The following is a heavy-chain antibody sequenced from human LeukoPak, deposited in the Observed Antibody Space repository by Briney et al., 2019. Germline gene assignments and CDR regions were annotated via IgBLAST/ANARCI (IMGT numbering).Heavy chain of an antibody. J-gene: IGHJ2*01. CDR3: ATSNPQDGDYDLWYFDL. V-gene: IGHV1-3*01. D-gene: IGHD4-17*01. CDR1: GYTFTSYA. CDR2: INAGNGNT. Sequence: GASVKVSCKASGYTFTSYAMHWVRQAPGQRLEWMGWINAGNGNTKYSQKFQGRVTITRDTSASTAYMELSSLRSEDTAVYYCATSNPQDGDYDLWYFDLWGRGTLVTVSS.